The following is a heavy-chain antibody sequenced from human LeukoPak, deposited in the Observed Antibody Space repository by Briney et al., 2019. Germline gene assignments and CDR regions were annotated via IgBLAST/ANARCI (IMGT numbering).Heavy chain of an antibody. CDR3: AGGLGYARSY. Sequence: GGSLRLSCVPSGLTVSSNYMSWVRQAPGKGLGWVSVTYSGGSTDYADSVKGRFTISRDNSKNTLYLQMNTLGVEDTAVYYCAGGLGYARSYWGQGTLVTVSS. V-gene: IGHV3-66*01. J-gene: IGHJ4*02. D-gene: IGHD2-2*01. CDR1: GLTVSSNY. CDR2: TYSGGST.